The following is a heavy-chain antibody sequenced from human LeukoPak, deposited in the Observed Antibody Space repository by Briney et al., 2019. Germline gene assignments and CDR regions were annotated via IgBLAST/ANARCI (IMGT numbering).Heavy chain of an antibody. CDR2: IHYSGST. V-gene: IGHV4-31*11. CDR3: ARARMVRGVSPYYFDY. Sequence: SETLSLTCAVSGGSISSGGYYWSWIRQHPGKGLEWIGYIHYSGSTYYNPSLKSRVTISVDTSKNQFSLKLSSVTAADTAVYYCARARMVRGVSPYYFDYWGQGTLVTVSS. J-gene: IGHJ4*02. D-gene: IGHD3-10*01. CDR1: GGSISSGGYY.